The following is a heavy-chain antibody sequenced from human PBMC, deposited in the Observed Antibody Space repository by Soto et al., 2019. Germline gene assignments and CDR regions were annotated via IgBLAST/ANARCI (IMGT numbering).Heavy chain of an antibody. CDR3: AKEVRRYYDGSGYGDY. Sequence: QVQLVESGGGVVQPGRSLRLSCAASGFTFSSYGMHWVRQAPGKGLEWVAVISYDGSNKYYADSVKGRFTISRDNSKNTLYLQMNSLRAEDTAVYYCAKEVRRYYDGSGYGDYWGQGTLVTVSS. D-gene: IGHD3-22*01. CDR1: GFTFSSYG. J-gene: IGHJ4*02. V-gene: IGHV3-30*18. CDR2: ISYDGSNK.